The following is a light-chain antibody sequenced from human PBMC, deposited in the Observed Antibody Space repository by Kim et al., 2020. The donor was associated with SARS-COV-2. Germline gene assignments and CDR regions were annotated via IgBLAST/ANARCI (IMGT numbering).Light chain of an antibody. V-gene: IGKV3-11*01. CDR1: QSVSSY. Sequence: IVLTQSPATLSLSPGERATLSCRASQSVSSYLAWYQQKPGQTPRLLIYDASNRATGVPARFSGSGSGTDFTLTISSLEPEDFAVYYCQQRDNWSSFSGGTKVDIK. CDR3: QQRDNWSS. CDR2: DAS. J-gene: IGKJ4*01.